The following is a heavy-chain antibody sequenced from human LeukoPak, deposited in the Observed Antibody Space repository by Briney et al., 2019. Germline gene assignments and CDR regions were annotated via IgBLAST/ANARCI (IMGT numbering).Heavy chain of an antibody. V-gene: IGHV3-74*03. CDR1: GFTFSRYW. D-gene: IGHD6-13*01. CDR3: ERARIAAPLLDY. CDR2: INSDGSAT. J-gene: IGHJ4*02. Sequence: GGSLRLSCEASGFTFSRYWMHWVCQAPGKGLMWVSRINSDGSATTYADFVRGRFTVSRDNAKNTVYLQMNSLRVDDTAIYYCERARIAAPLLDYWGQGTLVTVSS.